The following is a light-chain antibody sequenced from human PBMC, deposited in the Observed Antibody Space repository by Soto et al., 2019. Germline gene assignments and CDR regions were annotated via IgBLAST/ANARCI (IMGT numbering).Light chain of an antibody. CDR2: EVN. CDR1: SSDVGGYDY. V-gene: IGLV2-14*01. CDR3: SAYTTSNTLI. Sequence: QSALTQPASVSGSPGQSVTISCTGTSSDVGGYDYVSWYLQHPGTAPKLILYEVNNRPSGVSNRFSGSKSGNTASLIISGLQTEDEANYYCSAYTTSNTLILGTGTQLTVL. J-gene: IGLJ1*01.